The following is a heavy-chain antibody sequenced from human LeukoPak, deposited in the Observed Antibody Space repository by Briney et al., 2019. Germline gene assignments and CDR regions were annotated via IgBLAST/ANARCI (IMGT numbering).Heavy chain of an antibody. CDR1: GFTFSSYA. J-gene: IGHJ4*02. V-gene: IGHV3-30*04. Sequence: LTGGSLRLSCAASGFTFSSYAMHWVRQAPGKGLEWVAVISYDGSNKYYADSVKGRFTISRDNSKNTLYLQMNSLGAEDTAVYYCARSRLTADFDYWGQGTLVTVSS. CDR2: ISYDGSNK. CDR3: ARSRLTADFDY. D-gene: IGHD2-21*02.